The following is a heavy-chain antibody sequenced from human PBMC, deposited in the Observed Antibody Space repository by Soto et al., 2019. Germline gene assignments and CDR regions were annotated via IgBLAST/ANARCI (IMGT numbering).Heavy chain of an antibody. Sequence: QVQLQESGPGLVKPSGALSLTCAVSGGSISSSNWWSWVRQPPGKGLEWIGEIFHNGNTYSNPSLTGPVTMSVDKSKNQFSLNLNPVTTADTAVYYCASRSYAMDVWGQGTTVTVSS. CDR2: IFHNGNT. J-gene: IGHJ6*02. CDR1: GGSISSSNW. CDR3: ASRSYAMDV. V-gene: IGHV4-4*02.